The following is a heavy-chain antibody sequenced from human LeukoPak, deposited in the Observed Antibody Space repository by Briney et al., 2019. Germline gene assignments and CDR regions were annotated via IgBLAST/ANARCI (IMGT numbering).Heavy chain of an antibody. CDR3: ARDTRYRYGSGNYMDV. V-gene: IGHV4-39*07. D-gene: IGHD3-10*01. CDR1: GGSISSSIYY. Sequence: PSETLSLTCTVSGGSISSSIYYWGWIRQPPGKGLEWIGSIYNSGSTYYNPSLKSRITISVDTSKNQFSLKLSSVTAADTAVYYCARDTRYRYGSGNYMDVWGKGTTVTISS. CDR2: IYNSGST. J-gene: IGHJ6*03.